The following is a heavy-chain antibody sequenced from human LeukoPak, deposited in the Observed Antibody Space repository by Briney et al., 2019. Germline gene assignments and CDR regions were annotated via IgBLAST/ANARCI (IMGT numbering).Heavy chain of an antibody. D-gene: IGHD3-22*01. V-gene: IGHV3-33*01. CDR2: IWYDGSNK. CDR3: ARHDSSGYFHY. CDR1: GFTFSNYG. J-gene: IGHJ4*02. Sequence: GGSLRLSCAASGFTFSNYGMHWVRQAPGKGLEWVAVIWYDGSNKYYADSVKGRFTISRDNSKNTLYLHMNSLRAEDTAVYYCARHDSSGYFHYWGQGTLVTVSS.